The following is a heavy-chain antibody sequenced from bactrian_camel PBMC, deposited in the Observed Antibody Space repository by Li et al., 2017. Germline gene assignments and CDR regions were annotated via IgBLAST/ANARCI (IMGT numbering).Heavy chain of an antibody. CDR2: INMGSGSI. V-gene: IGHV3S40*01. Sequence: VQLVESGGDLVQPGGSLRLSCAASGFTFSSYAMSWVRQAPGKGLEWVSGINMGSGSIYYADSVKGRFTIGRDNAENTVDLQLNSLKTEDMAMYYCAKTGDGGSWGEYDFWGQGTQVTVS. J-gene: IGHJ4*01. CDR1: GFTFSSYA. D-gene: IGHD6*01. CDR3: AKTGDGGSWGEYDF.